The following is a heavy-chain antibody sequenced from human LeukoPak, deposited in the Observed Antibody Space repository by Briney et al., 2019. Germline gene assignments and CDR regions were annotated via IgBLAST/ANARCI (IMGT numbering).Heavy chain of an antibody. V-gene: IGHV4-38-2*01. J-gene: IGHJ4*02. D-gene: IGHD6-19*01. CDR1: GYSISSGYY. CDR2: IYHSGST. CDR3: ARNSSGWSFDY. Sequence: SETLSLTCAVSGYSISSGYYWGWSRQPPGKGLEWIGSIYHSGSTYYNPSLKSRVTISVDTSKNQFSLKLSSVTAADTAVYYCARNSSGWSFDYWGQGTLVTVSS.